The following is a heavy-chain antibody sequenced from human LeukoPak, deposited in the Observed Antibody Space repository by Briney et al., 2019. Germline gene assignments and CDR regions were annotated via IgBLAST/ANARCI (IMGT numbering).Heavy chain of an antibody. CDR1: GFTFDDYA. Sequence: GRSLRLSCAASGFTFDDYAMHWVRQAPGKGLEWVSGISWNSGSIGYADSVEGRFTISRDNAKNSLYLQMNSLRAEDMALYYCAKSPLVEAAALDWGQGTLVTVSS. D-gene: IGHD6-13*01. CDR3: AKSPLVEAAALD. CDR2: ISWNSGSI. J-gene: IGHJ4*02. V-gene: IGHV3-9*03.